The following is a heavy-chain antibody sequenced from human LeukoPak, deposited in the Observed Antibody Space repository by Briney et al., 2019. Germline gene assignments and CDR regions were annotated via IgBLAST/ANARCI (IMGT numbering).Heavy chain of an antibody. CDR3: ARAFKYSMSGYYFDY. D-gene: IGHD2-21*01. V-gene: IGHV3-20*04. Sequence: GGSLRLSCAASGFTFDDYGMSWVRQAPGKGLEWVSGINWNGGSTGYADSVKGRFTISRDNAKNSMYLQMNSLRAEDTALYYCARAFKYSMSGYYFDYWGQGTLVTVSS. CDR1: GFTFDDYG. CDR2: INWNGGST. J-gene: IGHJ4*02.